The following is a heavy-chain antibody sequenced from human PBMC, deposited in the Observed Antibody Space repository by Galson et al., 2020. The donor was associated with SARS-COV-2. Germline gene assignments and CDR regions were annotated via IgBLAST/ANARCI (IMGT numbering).Heavy chain of an antibody. Sequence: QLGESLKISCVGSGFDFSDSAIHWVRQASGRGLEWIGQIRTKVNSHATVSAASLKDSFTISRDDSKNMAFLQMNSLKIEDTAVYFCTRSWDASVTFSPDFDAWGQGALVTISA. CDR1: GFDFSDSA. CDR3: TRSWDASVTFSPDFDA. V-gene: IGHV3-73*01. CDR2: IRTKVNSHAT. J-gene: IGHJ4*02. D-gene: IGHD4-17*01.